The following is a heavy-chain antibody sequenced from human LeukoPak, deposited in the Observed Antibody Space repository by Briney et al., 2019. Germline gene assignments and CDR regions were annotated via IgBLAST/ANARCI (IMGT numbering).Heavy chain of an antibody. Sequence: GGSLRLSWAASGSSFSIYGMHWVRQAPGKGLEWVAVIWYEGSNKYYADPMKGRFTISRGNSKHALYLQMNSLRAEDTAVYYCARSYDSSGYYYPPRYYYGMDVWGQGTTVTVSS. CDR2: IWYEGSNK. D-gene: IGHD3-22*01. CDR3: ARSYDSSGYYYPPRYYYGMDV. CDR1: GSSFSIYG. J-gene: IGHJ6*01. V-gene: IGHV3-33*01.